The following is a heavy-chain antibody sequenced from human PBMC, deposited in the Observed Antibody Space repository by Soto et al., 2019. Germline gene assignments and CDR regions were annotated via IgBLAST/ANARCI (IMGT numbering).Heavy chain of an antibody. CDR1: GYSFTSYW. D-gene: IGHD3-22*01. V-gene: IGHV5-10-1*01. CDR3: AITYYYDSSGCYKPDAFDI. Sequence: GESLKISCKGSGYSFTSYWISWVRQMPGKGLEWMGRIDPSDSYTNYSPSFQGHVTISADKSISTAYLQWSSLKASDTAMYYCAITYYYDSSGCYKPDAFDIWGQGTMVTVSS. J-gene: IGHJ3*02. CDR2: IDPSDSYT.